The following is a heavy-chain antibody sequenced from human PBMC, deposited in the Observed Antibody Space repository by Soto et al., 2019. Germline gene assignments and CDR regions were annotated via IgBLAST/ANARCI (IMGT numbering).Heavy chain of an antibody. CDR1: GYTFTSYA. J-gene: IGHJ6*02. Sequence: GASVKVSCKASGYTFTSYAMHWVRQAPGQRLEWMGWINAGNGNTKYSQKFQGRVTITRDTSASTAYMELSSLRSEDTAVYYCARPLAGRFLEWSPGYYGMDVWGQGTTVTVSS. D-gene: IGHD3-3*01. CDR3: ARPLAGRFLEWSPGYYGMDV. V-gene: IGHV1-3*01. CDR2: INAGNGNT.